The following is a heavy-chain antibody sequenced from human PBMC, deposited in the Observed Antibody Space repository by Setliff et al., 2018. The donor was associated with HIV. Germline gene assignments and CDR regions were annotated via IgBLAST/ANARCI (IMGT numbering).Heavy chain of an antibody. V-gene: IGHV3-21*01. CDR1: GFTFAYHT. Sequence: PGGSLRLSCAASGFTFAYHTLSWVRQAPGKGLEWVSSISSSSRYIYYTDSVTGRFTISRDDAKRSLYLQMTSLRAEDTAVYYCARSSQGGYFDYWGQGTLVTVSS. J-gene: IGHJ4*03. CDR2: ISSSSRYI. CDR3: ARSSQGGYFDY.